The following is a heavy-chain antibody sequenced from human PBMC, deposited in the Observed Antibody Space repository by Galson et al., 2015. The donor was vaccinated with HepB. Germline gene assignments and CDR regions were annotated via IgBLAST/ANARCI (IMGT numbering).Heavy chain of an antibody. CDR1: GFTFNNYV. CDR3: VREAVLNYDVVTGYIGPLDF. Sequence: SLRLSCAASGFTFNNYVMHWVRQAPGKGLEWVAVIWYDGSNKYYADSVEGRFTISRDNSKNTLYLQLNSLRAEDTAVYYCVREAVLNYDVVTGYIGPLDFWGQGILVTVSS. V-gene: IGHV3-33*01. D-gene: IGHD3-9*01. J-gene: IGHJ4*02. CDR2: IWYDGSNK.